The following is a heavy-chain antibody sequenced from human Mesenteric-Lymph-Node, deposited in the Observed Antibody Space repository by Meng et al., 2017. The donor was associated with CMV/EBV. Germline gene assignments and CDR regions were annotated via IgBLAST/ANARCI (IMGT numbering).Heavy chain of an antibody. V-gene: IGHV4-39*01. D-gene: IGHD6-13*01. CDR1: GDSVSSVDYY. CDR2: IYHSGSA. Sequence: TCTVSGDSVSSVDYYWGWIRQPPGKGLEWIANIYHSGSAYYNPSLKSRVTISVDTSQNQFSLGLSSVAAADTAVYFCARHRGYSSSWHWGRGTLVTVSS. CDR3: ARHRGYSSSWH. J-gene: IGHJ4*02.